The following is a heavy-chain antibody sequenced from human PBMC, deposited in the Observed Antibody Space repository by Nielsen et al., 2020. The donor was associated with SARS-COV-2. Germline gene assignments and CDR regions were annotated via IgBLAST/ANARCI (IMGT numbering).Heavy chain of an antibody. J-gene: IGHJ6*03. V-gene: IGHV3-33*01. CDR3: ARGRCTSYNCAKLGGYMDV. CDR2: IWYDGSNK. CDR1: GFTFSGYG. D-gene: IGHD1-1*01. Sequence: GGSLRLSCAASGFTFSGYGMHWARQAPGKGLGWVAVIWYDGSNKYHADSVKGRFTISRDNSKNTLFLQMNNLRAEDTAVYYCARGRCTSYNCAKLGGYMDVWGKGTTVTVSS.